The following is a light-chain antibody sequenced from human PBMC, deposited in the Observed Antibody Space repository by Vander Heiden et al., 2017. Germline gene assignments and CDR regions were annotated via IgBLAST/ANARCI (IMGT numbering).Light chain of an antibody. CDR3: QQDNNWPHT. V-gene: IGKV3-15*01. J-gene: IGKJ5*01. CDR2: GAS. Sequence: EIVMTQSPATLSVSPGERATLSCRASQSVSSLLIYGASTRATGIPARFSGSGSGTEFTLTISSLQSEDFAVYYCQQDNNWPHTFGQGTRLEIK. CDR1: QSVSS.